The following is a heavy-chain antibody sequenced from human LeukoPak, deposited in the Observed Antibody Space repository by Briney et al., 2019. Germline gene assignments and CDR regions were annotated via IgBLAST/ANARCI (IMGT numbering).Heavy chain of an antibody. D-gene: IGHD6-19*01. CDR1: GFTFSSYA. J-gene: IGHJ4*02. CDR2: ISYGGSNK. CDR3: ARDGEYSSIAVAGTIRY. V-gene: IGHV3-30-3*01. Sequence: QPGGSLRLSCAASGFTFSSYAMHWVRQAPGKGLEWVAVISYGGSNKYYADSVKGRFTISRDNSKNTLYLQMNSLRAEDTAVYYCARDGEYSSIAVAGTIRYWGQGTLVTVSS.